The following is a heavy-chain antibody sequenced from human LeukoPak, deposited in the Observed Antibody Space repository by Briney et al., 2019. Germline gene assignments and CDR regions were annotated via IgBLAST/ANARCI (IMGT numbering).Heavy chain of an antibody. V-gene: IGHV3-74*01. D-gene: IGHD3-10*01. Sequence: GGALRLSCAASGFTFSTHWMHWVRQTPGKGLVWVSRISPDGSRTANADSVKGRFTISRDNARDTLYLQLNSLGAEDTAVYYCARVSSLWSFDYWGQGTLVTVSS. J-gene: IGHJ4*02. CDR3: ARVSSLWSFDY. CDR2: ISPDGSRT. CDR1: GFTFSTHW.